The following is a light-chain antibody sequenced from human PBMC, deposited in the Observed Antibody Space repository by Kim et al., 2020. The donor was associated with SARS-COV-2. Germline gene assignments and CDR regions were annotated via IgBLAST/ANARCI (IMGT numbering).Light chain of an antibody. CDR3: QAWDSSTVV. V-gene: IGLV3-1*01. CDR2: QDN. CDR1: KLGDKY. Sequence: SYELTQPPSLSVSPGQTASIPCSGDKLGDKYVDWYQQKPGQSPVVVIYQDNKRPSGIPERFSGSNSGNTATLTISGTQAMDEADYYCQAWDSSTVVFGGGTQLTVL. J-gene: IGLJ3*02.